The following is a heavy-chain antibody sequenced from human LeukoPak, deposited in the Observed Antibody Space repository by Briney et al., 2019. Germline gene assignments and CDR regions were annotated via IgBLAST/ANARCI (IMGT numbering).Heavy chain of an antibody. CDR1: GDPISSHIDY. CDR2: SYHIGST. J-gene: IGHJ4*02. CDR3: ARYYDTTGGLDY. Sequence: SETLSLTCTVSGDPISSHIDYKWTWIRQPPGKGLEWIGYSYHIGSTNYNPSLKSRVIISVDTSKNQFSLKLSSVTAADTAVYYCARYYDTTGGLDYWGQGTLVTVSS. D-gene: IGHD3-22*01. V-gene: IGHV4-61*05.